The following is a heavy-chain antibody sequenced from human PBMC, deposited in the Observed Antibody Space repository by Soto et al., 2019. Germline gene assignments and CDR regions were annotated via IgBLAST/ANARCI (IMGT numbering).Heavy chain of an antibody. CDR2: IKSKTDGGTT. D-gene: IGHD2-8*01. V-gene: IGHV3-15*01. J-gene: IGHJ6*03. CDR3: TTAVVGYCTNGVCRTLHYYHYYMHV. CDR1: GFTFSNAW. Sequence: GGSLRLSCAASGFTFSNAWMSWVRQAPGKGLEWVGRIKSKTDGGTTDYAAPVKGRFTISRDDSKNTLYLQMNSLKTEDTAVYYCTTAVVGYCTNGVCRTLHYYHYYMHVSDTATTVTVSS.